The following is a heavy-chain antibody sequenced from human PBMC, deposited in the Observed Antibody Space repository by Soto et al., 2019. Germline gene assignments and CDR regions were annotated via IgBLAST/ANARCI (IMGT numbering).Heavy chain of an antibody. CDR3: ARDPLRFLENAGRNYFDY. J-gene: IGHJ4*02. Sequence: GGSLRLSCAASGFTFSSYSMNWVRQAPGKGLEWVSSISSSSSYIYYADSVKGRFTISRDNAKNSLYLQMNSLRAEDTAVYYCARDPLRFLENAGRNYFDYWGQGTLVTVSS. D-gene: IGHD3-3*01. CDR1: GFTFSSYS. CDR2: ISSSSSYI. V-gene: IGHV3-21*01.